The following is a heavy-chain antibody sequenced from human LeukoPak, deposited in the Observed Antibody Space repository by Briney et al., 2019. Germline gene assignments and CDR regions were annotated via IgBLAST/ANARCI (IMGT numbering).Heavy chain of an antibody. CDR3: AIYDSSGAEAFDI. CDR2: ISGSGGST. Sequence: GGSLRLSCAAPGFTFSSYAMSWVRQAPGKGLEWVSAISGSGGSTYYADSVKGRFTISRDNSKNTLYLQMNSLRAEDTAVYYCAIYDSSGAEAFDIWGQGTMVTVSS. J-gene: IGHJ3*02. CDR1: GFTFSSYA. D-gene: IGHD3-22*01. V-gene: IGHV3-23*01.